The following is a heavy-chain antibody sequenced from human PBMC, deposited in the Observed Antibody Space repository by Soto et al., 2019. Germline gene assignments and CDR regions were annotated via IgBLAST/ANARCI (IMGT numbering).Heavy chain of an antibody. V-gene: IGHV3-30-3*01. J-gene: IGHJ6*02. CDR1: GFTFNYYP. Sequence: QMQLVESGGGVVQPGGSLRLSCAASGFTFNYYPMHWVRQAPGKGLEWVAVVSFDGSNQYYADSVKGRFTISKDNSKNTLYLQMNSLRRDDTAVYYCARLPGPLVAVLSIYPLDGREAMSDVNFWGQATTVTVSS. CDR2: VSFDGSNQ. D-gene: IGHD6-19*01. CDR3: ARLPGPLVAVLSIYPLDGREAMSDVNF.